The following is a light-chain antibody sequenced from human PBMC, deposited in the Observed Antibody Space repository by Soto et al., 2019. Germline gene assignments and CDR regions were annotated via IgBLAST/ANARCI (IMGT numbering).Light chain of an antibody. CDR2: GAS. CDR3: QQYTTSLPWT. V-gene: IGKV3-20*01. CDR1: QSVSSSY. J-gene: IGKJ1*01. Sequence: EIVLTQSPGTLSLSPGERATLSCRASQSVSSSYLVWYQQKPGQAPRLLIYGASSRAADIPDRFSGSGSGTDFTLTISRLEPEDFAVYYCQQYTTSLPWTFGQGTKVEIK.